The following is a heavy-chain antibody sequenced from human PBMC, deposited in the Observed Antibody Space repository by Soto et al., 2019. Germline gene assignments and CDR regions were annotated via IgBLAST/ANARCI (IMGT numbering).Heavy chain of an antibody. CDR3: ARGGDSSSTSDYYYGMDV. CDR1: GFTFSDYY. D-gene: IGHD6-6*01. V-gene: IGHV3-11*01. J-gene: IGHJ6*02. Sequence: GGSLRLYCSASGFTFSDYYMSWIRQAPGKGLEWVSYISSSGSTIYYADSVKGRFTISRDNAKNSLYLQMNSLRAEDTAVYYCARGGDSSSTSDYYYGMDVWGQGTTVTVSS. CDR2: ISSSGSTI.